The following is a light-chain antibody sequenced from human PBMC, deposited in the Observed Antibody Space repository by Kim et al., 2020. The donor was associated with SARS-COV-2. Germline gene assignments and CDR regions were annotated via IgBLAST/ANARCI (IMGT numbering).Light chain of an antibody. Sequence: SYELTQPPSVSVSPGQTASITCAGHKLENKYVCWYQQKPGQSPVLVIYRDTKRPSGIPERFSGSNSGNTATLTISGTQAMDEANYYCQAWDSRTVIFGGGTQLTVL. CDR3: QAWDSRTVI. V-gene: IGLV3-1*01. J-gene: IGLJ2*01. CDR2: RDT. CDR1: KLENKY.